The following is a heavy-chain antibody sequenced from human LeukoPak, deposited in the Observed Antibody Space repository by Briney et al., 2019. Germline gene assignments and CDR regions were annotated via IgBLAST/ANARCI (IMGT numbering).Heavy chain of an antibody. Sequence: PGGSLRLSCAASGFTFSDSYMSWIRQAPGKGLEWISYISSSGSTIYYVDSVKGRFTISRDNAKNSLYLQMNSLRAEDTAVYYCAREVGATTFDYWGQGTLVTVSS. CDR2: ISSSGSTI. CDR1: GFTFSDSY. D-gene: IGHD1-26*01. V-gene: IGHV3-11*04. J-gene: IGHJ4*02. CDR3: AREVGATTFDY.